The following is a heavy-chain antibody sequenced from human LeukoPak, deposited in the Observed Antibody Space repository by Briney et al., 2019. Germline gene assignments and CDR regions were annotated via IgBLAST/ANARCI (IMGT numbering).Heavy chain of an antibody. Sequence: SETLSLTCTVSGYSISTGYFWSWIRQPPGKGLEWIGYIYYSGSTNYNPSLKSRVTISVDTSKNQFSLKLSSVTAADTAVYYCARVTESYGSGRRHNCYYYYMDVWGKGTTVTISS. D-gene: IGHD3-10*01. CDR1: GYSISTGYF. CDR2: IYYSGST. J-gene: IGHJ6*03. V-gene: IGHV4-61*01. CDR3: ARVTESYGSGRRHNCYYYYMDV.